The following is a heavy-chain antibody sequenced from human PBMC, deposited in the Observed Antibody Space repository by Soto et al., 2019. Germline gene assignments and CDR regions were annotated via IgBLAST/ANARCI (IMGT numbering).Heavy chain of an antibody. Sequence: QVQLVQSGAEVKKPGSSVKVSCKASGGTFSSYAISWVRQAPGQGLEWMGGIIPIFGTANYAQKFQGRVTITADESTSTAYMELSSLRSEDTAVYYCARYRIAATREVNYYYGMEVWGQGTTVTVSS. V-gene: IGHV1-69*01. J-gene: IGHJ6*02. CDR1: GGTFSSYA. CDR3: ARYRIAATREVNYYYGMEV. CDR2: IIPIFGTA. D-gene: IGHD6-6*01.